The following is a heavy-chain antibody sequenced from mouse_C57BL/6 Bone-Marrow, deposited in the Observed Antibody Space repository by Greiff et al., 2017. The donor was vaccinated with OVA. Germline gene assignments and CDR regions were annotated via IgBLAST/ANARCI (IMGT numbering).Heavy chain of an antibody. CDR1: GYTFTSYW. CDR2: IDPNSGGT. V-gene: IGHV1-72*01. Sequence: QVQLKQPGAELVKPGASVKLSCKASGYTFTSYWMHWVKQRPGRGLEWIGRIDPNSGGTKYNEKFKSKATLTVDKPSSTAYMQLSSLTSEDSAVYYCARPYYDPFAYWGQGTLVTVSA. D-gene: IGHD2-4*01. CDR3: ARPYYDPFAY. J-gene: IGHJ3*01.